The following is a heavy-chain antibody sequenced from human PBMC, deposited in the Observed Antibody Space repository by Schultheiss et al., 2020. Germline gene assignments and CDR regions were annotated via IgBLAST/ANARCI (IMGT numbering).Heavy chain of an antibody. CDR1: GFTFSSYS. J-gene: IGHJ4*02. CDR3: ARRAQGGYDDY. CDR2: ISYDGSNK. D-gene: IGHD5-12*01. V-gene: IGHV3-30*03. Sequence: GGSLRLSCAASGFTFSSYSMNWVRQAPGKGLEWVAVISYDGSNKYYADSVKGRFTISRDNSKNTLYLQMNSLRAEDTAVYYCARRAQGGYDDYWGQGTLVTVSS.